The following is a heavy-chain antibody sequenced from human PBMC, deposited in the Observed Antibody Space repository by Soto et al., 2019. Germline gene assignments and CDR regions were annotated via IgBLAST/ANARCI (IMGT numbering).Heavy chain of an antibody. Sequence: TSQTLSLTCTVSGGSISSYYWSWIRQPPGKGLEWIGYIYYSGSTNYNPSLKSRVTISVDTSKNQFSLKLSSVTAADTAVYYCAGTFGGVIVTEDWFDPLGQGNLVTVSS. CDR2: IYYSGST. CDR3: AGTFGGVIVTEDWFDP. V-gene: IGHV4-59*01. CDR1: GGSISSYY. J-gene: IGHJ5*02. D-gene: IGHD3-16*02.